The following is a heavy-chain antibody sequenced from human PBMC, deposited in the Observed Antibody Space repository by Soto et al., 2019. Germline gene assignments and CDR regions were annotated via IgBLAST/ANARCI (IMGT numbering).Heavy chain of an antibody. CDR1: GGSFSGYY. Sequence: SETLSLTCAVHGGSFSGYYWDWIRQPPGKGLEWIGEVNHGGTSNYNPSLKSRAIISVDTSKNQFSLKLTSVTAEDTAIYYCARYFDWPSGFDIWGQGTMVT. D-gene: IGHD3-9*01. V-gene: IGHV4-34*01. CDR2: VNHGGTS. CDR3: ARYFDWPSGFDI. J-gene: IGHJ3*02.